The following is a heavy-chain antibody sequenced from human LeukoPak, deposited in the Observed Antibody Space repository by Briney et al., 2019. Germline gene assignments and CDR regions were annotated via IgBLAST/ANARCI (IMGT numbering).Heavy chain of an antibody. Sequence: SVKVSCKASGGTFSSYAISWVRQAPGQGLEWMGGIIPIFGTANYAQKFQGRVTITADKSTSTAYMELSSLRSEDTAVYYCARVVPAGEGGYYFDYWGQGTLVTVSS. CDR2: IIPIFGTA. J-gene: IGHJ4*02. CDR1: GGTFSSYA. D-gene: IGHD2-2*01. CDR3: ARVVPAGEGGYYFDY. V-gene: IGHV1-69*06.